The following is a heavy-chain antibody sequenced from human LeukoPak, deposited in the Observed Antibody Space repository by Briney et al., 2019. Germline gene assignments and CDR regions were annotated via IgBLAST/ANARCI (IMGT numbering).Heavy chain of an antibody. Sequence: GASVKVSCKASGYTFTNSGISWVRQAPGQGLEWMGWISAYNGHTNYAQKLQGRVTMTRDASTSTAYMELRSLRSDDTAVYYCARDPGGYNFLGVSNWGQGTLVTVSS. V-gene: IGHV1-18*01. CDR2: ISAYNGHT. D-gene: IGHD5-24*01. J-gene: IGHJ4*02. CDR1: GYTFTNSG. CDR3: ARDPGGYNFLGVSN.